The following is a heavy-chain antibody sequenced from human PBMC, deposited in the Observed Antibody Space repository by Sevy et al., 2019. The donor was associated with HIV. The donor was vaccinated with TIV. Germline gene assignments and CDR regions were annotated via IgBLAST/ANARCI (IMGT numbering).Heavy chain of an antibody. D-gene: IGHD4-17*01. J-gene: IGHJ5*02. CDR1: GFPFSSYA. CDR3: AKGLKRTTTNNWFDP. Sequence: GGCLRLSCAASGFPFSSYAMSWVRQAPGKGLEWVSTISGSGGSAYYADSVKGRFTISRDNSKNTLFLQMHSLKAADTAVYYCAKGLKRTTTNNWFDPWGQGTQVTVSS. V-gene: IGHV3-23*01. CDR2: ISGSGGSA.